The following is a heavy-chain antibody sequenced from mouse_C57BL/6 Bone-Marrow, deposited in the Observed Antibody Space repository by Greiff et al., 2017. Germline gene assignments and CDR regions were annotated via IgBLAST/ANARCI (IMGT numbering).Heavy chain of an antibody. CDR1: GYTFTEYT. Sequence: VQRVESGAELVKPGASVKLSCKASGYTFTEYTIHWVKQRSGQGLEWIGWFYPGSGSIKYNEKFKDKATLTADKSSSTVYMELSRLTSEDSAVYFCARHEEGNYGSRWFDYWGQGTTLTVSS. J-gene: IGHJ2*01. D-gene: IGHD1-1*01. V-gene: IGHV1-62-2*01. CDR2: FYPGSGSI. CDR3: ARHEEGNYGSRWFDY.